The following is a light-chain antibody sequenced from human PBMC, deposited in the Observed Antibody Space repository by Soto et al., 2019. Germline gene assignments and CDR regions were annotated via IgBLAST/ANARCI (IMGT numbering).Light chain of an antibody. CDR2: KAS. CDR1: QSISSW. CDR3: QQYNSYPLT. J-gene: IGKJ4*02. Sequence: DIQMTQSPSTLSASVGDRVTITCRASQSISSWLAWYQQKPGKAPNLLIYKASSLESGVPSRFSGSGSATEVTLTISSLQPDDFATYYCQQYNSYPLTFGGGTKVGIK. V-gene: IGKV1-5*03.